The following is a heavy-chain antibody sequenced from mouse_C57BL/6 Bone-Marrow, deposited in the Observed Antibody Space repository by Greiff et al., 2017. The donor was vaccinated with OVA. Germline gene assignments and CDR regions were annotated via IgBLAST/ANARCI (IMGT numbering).Heavy chain of an antibody. V-gene: IGHV5-17*01. J-gene: IGHJ3*01. CDR2: ISSGSSTI. CDR1: GFTFSDYG. Sequence: EVQLVESGGGLVKPGGSLKLSCAASGFTFSDYGMHWVRQAPEKGLEWVAYISSGSSTINYADTVKGRFTISRDNAKNTLFLQMTSLRSEDTAMYYCARTAYWGQGTLVTVSA. CDR3: ARTAY.